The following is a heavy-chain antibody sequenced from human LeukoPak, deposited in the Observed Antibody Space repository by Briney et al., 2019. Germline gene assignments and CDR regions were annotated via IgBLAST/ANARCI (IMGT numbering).Heavy chain of an antibody. D-gene: IGHD6-19*01. CDR1: GFNFNEYA. CDR2: INWNGGST. CDR3: ARVISSGWYGNTKNAFDI. J-gene: IGHJ3*02. V-gene: IGHV3-20*04. Sequence: GGSLRLSCAASGFNFNEYAMSWVRQATGKGREWVCRINWNGGSTGYADTVKVRFTISRDNAKNSLYMQINSLSADDTAFYYCARVISSGWYGNTKNAFDIWGQGTMVTVSS.